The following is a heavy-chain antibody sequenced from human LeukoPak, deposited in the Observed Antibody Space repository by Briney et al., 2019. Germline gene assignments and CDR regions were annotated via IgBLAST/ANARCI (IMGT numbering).Heavy chain of an antibody. CDR2: IRGSGGST. CDR1: GFTFSSYA. J-gene: IGHJ6*02. CDR3: AKATRGRYCSSTSCYGAYYYGMDV. Sequence: SLRPSCAVSGFTFSSYAMSWVRQAPGEGLEWVSVIRGSGGSTYYADSVKGRFTISRDNSKNTLYLQMNSLRAEDTAVYYCAKATRGRYCSSTSCYGAYYYGMDVWGQGTTVTVSS. D-gene: IGHD2-2*01. V-gene: IGHV3-23*01.